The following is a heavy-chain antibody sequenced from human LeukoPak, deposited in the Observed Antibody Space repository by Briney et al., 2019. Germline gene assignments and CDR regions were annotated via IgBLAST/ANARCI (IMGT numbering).Heavy chain of an antibody. CDR1: GFTFSWHR. V-gene: IGHV3-74*01. CDR2: IETDGNRS. J-gene: IGHJ4*02. CDR3: ARDQVGTMPNDF. Sequence: GGSLRLSCAASGFTFSWHRMHWVRQVPGKGLVWISWIETDGNRSGYVGSVQGRFTVSRDNAKSTLYLQMNSLRAEDTAIYYCARDQVGTMPNDFWGQGTLVTVSS. D-gene: IGHD1-26*01.